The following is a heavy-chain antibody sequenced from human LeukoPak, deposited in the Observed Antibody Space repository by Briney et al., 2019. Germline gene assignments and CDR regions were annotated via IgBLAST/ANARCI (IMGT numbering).Heavy chain of an antibody. D-gene: IGHD3-3*01. CDR1: GFTFSTYG. V-gene: IGHV3-21*01. J-gene: IGHJ4*02. CDR2: ISSSGNYI. CDR3: ASTAELSYFDFWSGSVPLDY. Sequence: GGSLRLSCAAPGFTFSTYGMNWVRQAPGKGLEWVSSISSSGNYIYYADSLKGRFTISRDNAKNSLYLQMHSLRTEDTAVYYCASTAELSYFDFWSGSVPLDYWGQGTLVTVSS.